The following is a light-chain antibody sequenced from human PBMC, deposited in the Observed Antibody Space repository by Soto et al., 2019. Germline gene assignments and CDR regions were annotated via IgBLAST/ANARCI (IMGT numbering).Light chain of an antibody. CDR1: HSVSSSY. CDR3: QQYGGSPPYT. Sequence: EIVLTQSPGTLYLSPGEIATLSCRASHSVSSSYLAWYQQKPGQGPRLLIYGASSRATGIPDRFSGSGSGTDFTLTISRLEPEDFAVYYCQQYGGSPPYTFGQGTKLEIK. V-gene: IGKV3-20*01. CDR2: GAS. J-gene: IGKJ2*01.